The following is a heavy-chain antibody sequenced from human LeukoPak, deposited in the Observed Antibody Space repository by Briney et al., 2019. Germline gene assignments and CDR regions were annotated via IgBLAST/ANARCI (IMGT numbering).Heavy chain of an antibody. CDR2: MNPNSGNT. V-gene: IGHV1-8*01. D-gene: IGHD3-22*01. J-gene: IGHJ4*02. CDR3: ARCSFNSYYSCGYFDY. Sequence: ASVKVSCKASGYTFTSYDINWVRQATGQGLEWMGWMNPNSGNTGYAQQFQGRVTMTRNTSISTAYMELSSLRSEDTGVYYCARCSFNSYYSCGYFDYWGQGTLVTVSS. CDR1: GYTFTSYD.